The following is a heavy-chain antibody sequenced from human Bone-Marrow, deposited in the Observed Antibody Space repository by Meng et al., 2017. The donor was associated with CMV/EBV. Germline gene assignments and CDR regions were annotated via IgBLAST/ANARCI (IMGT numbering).Heavy chain of an antibody. V-gene: IGHV3-66*02. J-gene: IGHJ4*02. CDR3: TRDTSWSSSY. CDR2: IYSGGTT. Sequence: GGSLRLSCAGSGFTVSNSYMSWVRQAPEKGLEWVSVIYSGGTTYYADSVKGRFTVSRDTSKNTLYLQMNGLIDEDTAVHYCTRDTSWSSSYWGQGTLVTVSS. CDR1: GFTVSNSY. D-gene: IGHD6-6*01.